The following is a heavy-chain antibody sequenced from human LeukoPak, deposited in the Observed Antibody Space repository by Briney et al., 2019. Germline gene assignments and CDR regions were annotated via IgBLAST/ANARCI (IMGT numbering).Heavy chain of an antibody. CDR3: AKAGSSSSWYVDY. Sequence: SCKASGYTFTSYGISWVRQAPGKGLEWVAVISYDGSNEYYADSVKGRFTISRDNSKNTLYLQMNSLRAEDTAVYYCAKAGSSSSWYVDYWGQGTLVTVSS. V-gene: IGHV3-30*18. J-gene: IGHJ4*02. CDR2: ISYDGSNE. D-gene: IGHD6-13*01. CDR1: GYTFTSYG.